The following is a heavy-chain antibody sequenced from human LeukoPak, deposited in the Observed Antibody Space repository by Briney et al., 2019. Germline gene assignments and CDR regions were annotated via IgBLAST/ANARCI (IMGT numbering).Heavy chain of an antibody. V-gene: IGHV3-66*02. CDR1: GSTVSSNY. Sequence: GGSLRLSCAASGSTVSSNYMSWVRQAPGKGLEWVSVIYSGGSTYYADSVKGRFTISRDNSKNTLYPQMNSLRAEDTAVYYCARDLSLNYGSGYYYYMDVWGKGTTVTVPS. CDR3: ARDLSLNYGSGYYYYMDV. D-gene: IGHD3-10*01. CDR2: IYSGGST. J-gene: IGHJ6*03.